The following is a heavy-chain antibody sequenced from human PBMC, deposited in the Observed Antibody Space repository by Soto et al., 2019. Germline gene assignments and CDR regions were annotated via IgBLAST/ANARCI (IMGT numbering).Heavy chain of an antibody. CDR2: MNPNSGNT. V-gene: IGHV1-8*01. J-gene: IGHJ4*02. Sequence: ASVKVSCKASGYTFTSYDINWVRQATGQGLEWMGWMNPNSGNTGYAQKFQGRVTMTRNTSISTAYMELSSLRSEDTAVYYCARGRGSSWYNDYRRQGTLGTVSS. CDR3: ARGRGSSWYNDY. CDR1: GYTFTSYD. D-gene: IGHD6-13*01.